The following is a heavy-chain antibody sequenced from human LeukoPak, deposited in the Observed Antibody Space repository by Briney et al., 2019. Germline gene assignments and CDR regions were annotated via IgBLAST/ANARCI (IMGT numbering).Heavy chain of an antibody. CDR1: GFTFSNSA. CDR2: ISSSSSDI. D-gene: IGHD1/OR15-1a*01. V-gene: IGHV3-21*01. J-gene: IGHJ5*01. Sequence: GMSLRLSCVVSGFTFSNSAMNWVRQAPGKGLEWVSFISSSSSDIHYVDSVKGRFTISRDNAMNSLFLQMNNLRADDTAVYYCARDPHWNTRPGCFDPRGQGTLVTVSS. CDR3: ARDPHWNTRPGCFDP.